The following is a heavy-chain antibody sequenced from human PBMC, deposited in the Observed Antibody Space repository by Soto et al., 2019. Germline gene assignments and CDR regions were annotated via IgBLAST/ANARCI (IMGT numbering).Heavy chain of an antibody. CDR1: GFTVSSNY. V-gene: IGHV3-66*01. CDR3: GTRAVVVYDAFDI. Sequence: PGGSLRLSCAASGFTVSSNYMSWVRQAPGKGLEWVSVIYSGGSTYYADSVKGRFTISRDNSKNTLYLQMNSLRAEDTAVYYCGTRAVVVYDAFDIWRQGTMVTVS. CDR2: IYSGGST. D-gene: IGHD2-2*01. J-gene: IGHJ3*02.